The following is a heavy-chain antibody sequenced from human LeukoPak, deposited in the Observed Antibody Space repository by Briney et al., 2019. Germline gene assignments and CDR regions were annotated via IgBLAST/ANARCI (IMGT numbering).Heavy chain of an antibody. CDR3: ARGEHYGDFFDY. V-gene: IGHV3-23*01. D-gene: IGHD4-17*01. CDR1: GFTVSSNY. Sequence: GGSLRLSCAASGFTVSSNYMSWVRQAPGRGLEWFSTISGSGDNTYYADSVKGRFTISRDNSKSTLYLQMNSLRAEDTAVYFCARGEHYGDFFDYWGQGTLVTVSS. J-gene: IGHJ4*02. CDR2: ISGSGDNT.